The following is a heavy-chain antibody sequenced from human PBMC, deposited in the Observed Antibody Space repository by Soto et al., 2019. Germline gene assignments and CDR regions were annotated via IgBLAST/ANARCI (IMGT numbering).Heavy chain of an antibody. D-gene: IGHD1-1*01. V-gene: IGHV1-18*01. CDR2: ISVFNGYA. CDR1: GYSFHNSG. J-gene: IGHJ5*01. Sequence: ASVKVSCKTSGYSFHNSGISWVRQAPGQGLEWMGWISVFNGYAHYAQKFQGRVIMTADTFTNTAYMELRGLRSDDTAMYYCPKNGTTWFASWGQGTPVTVSS. CDR3: PKNGTTWFAS.